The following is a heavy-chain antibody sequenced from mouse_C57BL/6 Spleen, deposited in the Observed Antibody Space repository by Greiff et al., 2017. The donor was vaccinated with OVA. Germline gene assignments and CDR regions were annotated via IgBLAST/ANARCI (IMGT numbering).Heavy chain of an antibody. CDR2: IYPGDGDT. Sequence: QVQLQQSGPELVKPGASVKISCKASGYAFSSSWMNWVKQRPGKGLEWIGRIYPGDGDTNYNGKFNGKATLTADKSSSTAYMQLSSLTSEDSAVYFCAREDDGYYVDYWGQGTTLTVSS. V-gene: IGHV1-82*01. D-gene: IGHD2-3*01. CDR1: GYAFSSSW. J-gene: IGHJ2*01. CDR3: AREDDGYYVDY.